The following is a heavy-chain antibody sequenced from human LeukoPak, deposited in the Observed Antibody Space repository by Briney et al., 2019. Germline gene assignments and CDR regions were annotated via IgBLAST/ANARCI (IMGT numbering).Heavy chain of an antibody. CDR2: IIYDGSNK. J-gene: IGHJ4*02. V-gene: IGHV3-30*18. Sequence: GRSLRLSCAASGFTFSIYGMHWVRQAPGKGLEWVAAIIYDGSNKYYADSVKGRFTISRDNSKNTLDLQMSSLRAEDTAVYYCAKDPSYTAAGIDYWGQGTLVIVSS. CDR3: AKDPSYTAAGIDY. D-gene: IGHD6-13*01. CDR1: GFTFSIYG.